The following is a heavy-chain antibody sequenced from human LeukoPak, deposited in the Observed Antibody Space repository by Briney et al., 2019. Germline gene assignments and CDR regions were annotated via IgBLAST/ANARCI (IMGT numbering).Heavy chain of an antibody. D-gene: IGHD2-21*01. CDR1: GFTFSSYW. V-gene: IGHV3-74*01. CDR3: ARVVRWFDP. Sequence: GGSLRLSCAASGFTFSSYWMHWVRQAPGKGLVWVSRIKSDGSSTRYAAAVKGRFTISRDNAKNTLYLQMNSLRADDTAVYYCARVVRWFDPWGQGALVTVSS. CDR2: IKSDGSST. J-gene: IGHJ5*02.